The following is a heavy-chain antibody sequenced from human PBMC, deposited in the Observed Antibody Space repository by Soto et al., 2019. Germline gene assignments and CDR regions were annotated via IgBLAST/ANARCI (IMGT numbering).Heavy chain of an antibody. CDR1: GFTFSGYA. CDR3: ARDYFDRGYYYSGMDV. V-gene: IGHV3-23*01. CDR2: ITGNGGST. Sequence: GGSLRLSCAASGFTFSGYAMSWVRQAPGKGLEWVSTITGNGGSTYDADSVRGRFTISRDNSKDTLYLQMNSLRAEDTAVYYCARDYFDRGYYYSGMDVWGQGTTVTVSS. D-gene: IGHD3-9*01. J-gene: IGHJ6*02.